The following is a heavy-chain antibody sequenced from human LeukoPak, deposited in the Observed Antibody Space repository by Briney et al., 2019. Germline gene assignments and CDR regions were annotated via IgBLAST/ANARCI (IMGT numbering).Heavy chain of an antibody. CDR2: FDPEDVEI. D-gene: IGHD3-3*01. CDR1: GTTPTELS. CDR3: ATFTIFGVFTYAFDV. V-gene: IGHV1-24*01. J-gene: IGHJ3*01. Sequence: ASVKLSCTLSGTTPTELSMNWVRQAPGNGLEGMGGFDPEDVEIIYAEKFQGRVTMTEDTSTDTAYMELSSLKSEDTAVYYCATFTIFGVFTYAFDVWGQGTMVTVSS.